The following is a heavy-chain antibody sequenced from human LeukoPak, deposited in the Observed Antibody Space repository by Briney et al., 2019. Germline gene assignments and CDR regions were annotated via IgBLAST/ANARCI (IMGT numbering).Heavy chain of an antibody. V-gene: IGHV4-38-2*02. CDR1: GGSISSGYY. D-gene: IGHD2-8*01. J-gene: IGHJ3*02. Sequence: SETLSLTCTVSGGSISSGYYWGWIRQSPGKGLEWIATIYRSGSTYYNPSLKSRVTISIDTSKNQFSLKLSSVTAADTAVYYCARVGELMVYAPHGPDDAFDIWGQGTMVTVSS. CDR2: IYRSGST. CDR3: ARVGELMVYAPHGPDDAFDI.